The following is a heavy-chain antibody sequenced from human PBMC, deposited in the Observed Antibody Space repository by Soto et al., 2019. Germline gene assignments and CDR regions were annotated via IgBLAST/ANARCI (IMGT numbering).Heavy chain of an antibody. CDR3: ARLGLWGQPPSRAMDV. V-gene: IGHV5-51*01. J-gene: IGHJ6*02. D-gene: IGHD3-16*01. CDR1: GYSFTSYW. CDR2: IYPGDSDT. Sequence: GESLKISCKGSGYSFTSYWIGWVRQMPGKGLEWMGIIYPGDSDTRYSPSFQGQVTISADKSISTAYLQWSSLKASDTAMYYCARLGLWGQPPSRAMDVWGQGTTVTVSS.